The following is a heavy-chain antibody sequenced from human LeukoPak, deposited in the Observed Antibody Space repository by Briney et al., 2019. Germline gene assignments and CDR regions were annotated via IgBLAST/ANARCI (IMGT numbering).Heavy chain of an antibody. Sequence: GGSLRLSCAASGFTFSTYWMHWVRQAPGKGLEWVAVISYDGSNKYYADSVKGRFTISRDNSKNTLYLQMNSLRAEDTAVYYCASTQSSGLDYWGQGTLVAVSS. V-gene: IGHV3-30*03. CDR2: ISYDGSNK. D-gene: IGHD3-22*01. CDR1: GFTFSTYW. CDR3: ASTQSSGLDY. J-gene: IGHJ4*02.